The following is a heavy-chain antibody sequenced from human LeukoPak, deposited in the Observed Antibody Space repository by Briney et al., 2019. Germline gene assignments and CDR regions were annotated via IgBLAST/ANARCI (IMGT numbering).Heavy chain of an antibody. Sequence: GGSLRLSCAASGFTLSNYAMGWVRQAPGKGLEWVLAISGSGGTTSYADSVRGRFTISRDTSKNMLFLQMNTLRAEDTAIYYCAKDLRYYGSGRGYYFDYWGQGTLVTVSS. CDR1: GFTLSNYA. J-gene: IGHJ4*02. CDR3: AKDLRYYGSGRGYYFDY. D-gene: IGHD3-10*01. CDR2: ISGSGGTT. V-gene: IGHV3-23*01.